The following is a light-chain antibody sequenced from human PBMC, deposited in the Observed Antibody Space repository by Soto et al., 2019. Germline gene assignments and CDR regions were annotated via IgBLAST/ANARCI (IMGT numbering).Light chain of an antibody. J-gene: IGLJ1*01. Sequence: QSVLTQPASVSGSPGQSITISCTGTNSDVGGYEYVAWYQQHPGKVPKLMISEVRNRPSGASNRFSGSKPGNTASLTISGLQAEDEADYYCSTYTTSRTIVFGSGTKVTVL. CDR2: EVR. CDR3: STYTTSRTIV. CDR1: NSDVGGYEY. V-gene: IGLV2-14*01.